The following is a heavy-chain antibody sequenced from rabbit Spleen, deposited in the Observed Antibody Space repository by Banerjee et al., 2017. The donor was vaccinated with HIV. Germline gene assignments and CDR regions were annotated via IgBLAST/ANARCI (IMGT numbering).Heavy chain of an antibody. D-gene: IGHD5-1*01. J-gene: IGHJ4*01. Sequence: QEQLVEYGGDLVQPEGSLTLTCKASGLDFSSRYWICWVRQAPGKGLEWIACIYVGSGGGTKYASWAKGRFTISKTSSTTVTLQMTSLTVADTATYFCARGGEGGYGYLDLWGQGTLVTVS. CDR3: ARGGEGGYGYLDL. V-gene: IGHV1S45*01. CDR2: IYVGSGGGT. CDR1: GLDFSSRYW.